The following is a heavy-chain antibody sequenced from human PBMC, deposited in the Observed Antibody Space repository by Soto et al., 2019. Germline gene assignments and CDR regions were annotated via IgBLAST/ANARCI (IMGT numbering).Heavy chain of an antibody. V-gene: IGHV3-21*01. CDR3: ARVGDRGYDFDGMVVDY. J-gene: IGHJ4*02. Sequence: EVQLVESGGGLVKPGGSLRLSCAASGFTFSIYSMNWVRQAPGKGLEWVSSISSSSSYIYYADSVKGRFTISRDNAKNSLYLQMNSLRAEDTAVYYCARVGDRGYDFDGMVVDYWGQGTLVTVSS. CDR1: GFTFSIYS. D-gene: IGHD5-12*01. CDR2: ISSSSSYI.